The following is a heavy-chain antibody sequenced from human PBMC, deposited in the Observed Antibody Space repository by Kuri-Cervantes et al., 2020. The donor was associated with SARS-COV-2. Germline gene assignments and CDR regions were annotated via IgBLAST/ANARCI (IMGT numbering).Heavy chain of an antibody. CDR3: AGEVLDAFDI. CDR2: IKSKTDGGTI. J-gene: IGHJ3*02. CDR1: GFSEVTFSNAW. V-gene: IGHV3-15*01. Sequence: GESLKISCAASGFSEVTFSNAWMSWVRQAPGKGLEWVGRIKSKTDGGTIDYADSVKGRFTISRDNSKNTLYLQMNSLRAEDTAVYYCAGEVLDAFDIWGQGTMVTVSS. D-gene: IGHD1-26*01.